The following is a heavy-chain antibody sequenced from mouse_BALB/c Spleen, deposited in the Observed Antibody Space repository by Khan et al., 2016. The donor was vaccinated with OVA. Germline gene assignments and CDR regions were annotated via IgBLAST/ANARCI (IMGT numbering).Heavy chain of an antibody. CDR3: GRGSGKARFAY. V-gene: IGHV1S137*01. CDR1: GYTFTDFA. J-gene: IGHJ3*01. Sequence: QVQLQQSGAELVRPGVSVKISCKGSGYTFTDFAMHWVKQSHAKSLEWLGVISTYYGDADYNHKFRDKATMTVDKSSSTAYMELAGLTSVDSVLYYCGRGSGKARFAYWGQGTLVTVSA. D-gene: IGHD1-3*01. CDR2: ISTYYGDA.